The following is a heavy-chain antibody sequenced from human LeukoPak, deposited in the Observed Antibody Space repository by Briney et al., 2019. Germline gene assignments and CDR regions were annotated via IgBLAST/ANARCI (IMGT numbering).Heavy chain of an antibody. J-gene: IGHJ4*02. CDR1: GGSFSGYY. V-gene: IGHV4-34*01. Sequence: SETLSLTCAVYGGSFSGYYWSWIRQPPGKGLEWIGEINHSGSTNYNPSLKSRVTISVDTSKNQFSLKLSSVTAADTAVYYCARVLPAYCSGGSCLFDYWGQGTLVTVSS. D-gene: IGHD2-15*01. CDR3: ARVLPAYCSGGSCLFDY. CDR2: INHSGST.